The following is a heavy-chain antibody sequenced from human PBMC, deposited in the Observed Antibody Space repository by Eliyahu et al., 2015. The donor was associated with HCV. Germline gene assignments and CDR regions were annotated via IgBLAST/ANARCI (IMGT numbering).Heavy chain of an antibody. J-gene: IGHJ5*02. V-gene: IGHV4-61*01. CDR1: GDSVSSGTYY. D-gene: IGHD6-13*01. CDR3: AREGGGIWYKEAQKPSNWLDP. CDR2: IHYSGST. Sequence: QVHLQESGPGLVKPSETLSLTCTVSGDSVSSGTYYWSWIRQPPGKGLEWIGYIHYSGSTNYNPSLKSRVTISLDTSKNQFSLKLRSVTAADTAVYYCAREGGGIWYKEAQKPSNWLDPWGQGTLVTVSP.